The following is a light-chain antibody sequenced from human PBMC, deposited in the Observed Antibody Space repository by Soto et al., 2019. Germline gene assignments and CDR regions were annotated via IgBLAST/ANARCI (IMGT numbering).Light chain of an antibody. CDR2: EVS. J-gene: IGLJ1*01. Sequence: QSALTQPRSVSGSPGQSVAISCTGTSSDVGGYNSVSWYQHHPGKAPTLMIYEVSKRPSGVPDRFSGSKSGNTASLTISGVQAEDEADYYCCSYAGGNYVFGTGTKVTVL. V-gene: IGLV2-11*01. CDR3: CSYAGGNYV. CDR1: SSDVGGYNS.